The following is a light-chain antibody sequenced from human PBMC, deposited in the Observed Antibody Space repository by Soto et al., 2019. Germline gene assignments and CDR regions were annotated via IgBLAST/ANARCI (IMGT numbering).Light chain of an antibody. Sequence: DIQMTQSPSTLSASVGDRVTITCRASQSISSWLAWYQQKPGKAPKSLIYKASSLESGVPSRFSGGGSGTEFTLTIISLQPDDFATYYCQQYNSYPITFGQGKRLEIK. CDR2: KAS. J-gene: IGKJ5*01. V-gene: IGKV1-5*03. CDR3: QQYNSYPIT. CDR1: QSISSW.